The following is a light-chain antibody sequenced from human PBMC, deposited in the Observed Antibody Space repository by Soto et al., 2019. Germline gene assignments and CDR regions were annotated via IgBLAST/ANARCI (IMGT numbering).Light chain of an antibody. CDR1: QDIRNY. CDR2: DAS. J-gene: IGKJ4*01. V-gene: IGKV1-33*01. CDR3: QQHDNLSPLT. Sequence: DIQMTQSPSSLSASVGDTVTITCQASQDIRNYLNWYQHKLGKAPKLLIYDASNLEAGVPSRFSGRGSGTDFTFTISSLQPEDIATYYCQQHDNLSPLTFGGGTKVEIK.